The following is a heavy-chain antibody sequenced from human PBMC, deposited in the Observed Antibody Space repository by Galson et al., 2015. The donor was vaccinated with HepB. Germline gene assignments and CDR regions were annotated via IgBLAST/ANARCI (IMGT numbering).Heavy chain of an antibody. CDR3: TKAGNDDYRASLDH. CDR2: VRDDGTKK. V-gene: IGHV3-30*02. CDR1: GFTFSLYG. Sequence: SLRLSCAASGFTFSLYGMHWVRQAPGKGLEWVAFVRDDGTKKFYGDSVKGRFTISRDNSKRTLYLQMNSLRGDDTAVYYCTKAGNDDYRASLDHWGQGTLVTVSS. J-gene: IGHJ4*02. D-gene: IGHD4-11*01.